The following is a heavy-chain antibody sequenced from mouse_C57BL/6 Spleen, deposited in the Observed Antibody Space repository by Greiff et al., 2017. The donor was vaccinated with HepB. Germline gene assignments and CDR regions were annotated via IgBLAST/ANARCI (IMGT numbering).Heavy chain of an antibody. J-gene: IGHJ2*01. V-gene: IGHV1-80*01. D-gene: IGHD5-1*01. CDR1: GYAFSSYW. Sequence: QVQLQQSGAELVKPGASVKISCKASGYAFSSYWMNWVKQRPGKGLEWIGQIYPGDGDTNYNGKFKGKATLTADTSSSTAYMQLSSLTSEDSAVYFCARLGEYGYLDDWGKGTTLTVSS. CDR3: ARLGEYGYLDD. CDR2: IYPGDGDT.